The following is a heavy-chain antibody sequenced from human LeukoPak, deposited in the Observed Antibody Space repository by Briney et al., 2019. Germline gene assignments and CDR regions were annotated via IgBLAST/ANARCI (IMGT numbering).Heavy chain of an antibody. CDR3: ARVGEMATIDY. D-gene: IGHD5-24*01. Sequence: SETLSLTCAVSGGSISSGGYSWSWIRQPPGKGLEWIGYIYHSGSTYYNPSLKSRVTISVDRSKNQFSLKLSSVTAADTAVYYCARVGEMATIDYWGQGTLVTVSS. J-gene: IGHJ4*02. CDR1: GGSISSGGYS. V-gene: IGHV4-30-2*01. CDR2: IYHSGST.